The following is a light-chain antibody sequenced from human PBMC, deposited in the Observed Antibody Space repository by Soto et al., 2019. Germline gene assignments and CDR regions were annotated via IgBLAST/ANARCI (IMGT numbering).Light chain of an antibody. Sequence: QSALTQPPSASGSPGQSVTISCTGTKNDIGVYDFVSWYQHHPGKAPKLMIYQVSNRPSGVSNRFSGSKSGNTASLTISGLQAEDEADYYCSSYTSSNTFYVFGTGTKLTVL. V-gene: IGLV2-14*01. J-gene: IGLJ1*01. CDR2: QVS. CDR3: SSYTSSNTFYV. CDR1: KNDIGVYDF.